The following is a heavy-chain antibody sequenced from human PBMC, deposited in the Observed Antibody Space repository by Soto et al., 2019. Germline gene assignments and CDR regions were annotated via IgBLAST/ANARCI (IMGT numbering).Heavy chain of an antibody. CDR1: GFTFSSYA. CDR3: AKPLLWFGEFNYYFDY. J-gene: IGHJ4*02. CDR2: ISGSGGST. V-gene: IGHV3-23*01. Sequence: PGGSLRLSCAASGFTFSSYAMSWVRQAPGKGLEWVSAISGSGGSTYYADSVKGRFTISRDNSKNTLYLQMNSLRAEDTAVYYCAKPLLWFGEFNYYFDYWGQGTLVTV. D-gene: IGHD3-10*01.